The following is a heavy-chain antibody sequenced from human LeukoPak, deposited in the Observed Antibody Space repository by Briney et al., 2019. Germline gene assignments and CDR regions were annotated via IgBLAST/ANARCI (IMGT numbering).Heavy chain of an antibody. Sequence: ASVKVSCKASGYTFTGYYMHWVRQAPGQGLEWMGWINPNSGGTNYAQKFQGRVTMTRDTSICTAYMELSRLRSDDTAVYYCARVGDWEDAFDIWGQGTMVTVSS. D-gene: IGHD3-16*01. J-gene: IGHJ3*02. CDR2: INPNSGGT. CDR1: GYTFTGYY. V-gene: IGHV1-2*02. CDR3: ARVGDWEDAFDI.